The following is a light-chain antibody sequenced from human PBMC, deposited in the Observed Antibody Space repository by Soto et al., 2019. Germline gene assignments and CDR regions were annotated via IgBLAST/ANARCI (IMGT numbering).Light chain of an antibody. V-gene: IGLV1-47*01. CDR1: NSNIETNY. Sequence: QAAVTQPPSASGTPGQTVVISCSGSNSNIETNYVFWYQQLPGAAPKPLMYRNSQRPSGVPDRFSGSKSGTSASLAISGLRSDDEADYYCASWDDSLIGWVFGGGTKLTVL. J-gene: IGLJ3*02. CDR2: RNS. CDR3: ASWDDSLIGWV.